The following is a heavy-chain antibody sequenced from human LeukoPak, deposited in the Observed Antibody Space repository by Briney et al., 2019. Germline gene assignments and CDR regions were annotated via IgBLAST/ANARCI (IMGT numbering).Heavy chain of an antibody. Sequence: GASVKVSCKASGYTFTGYYMHWVRQAPGQGLEWMGWINPNSGGTNYAQKFQGRVTMTRDTSISTAYMELSRLRSDDTAVYYCARDQGLLWLGEFIDYWGQGTLVTVSS. CDR2: INPNSGGT. CDR1: GYTFTGYY. D-gene: IGHD3-10*01. V-gene: IGHV1-2*02. J-gene: IGHJ4*02. CDR3: ARDQGLLWLGEFIDY.